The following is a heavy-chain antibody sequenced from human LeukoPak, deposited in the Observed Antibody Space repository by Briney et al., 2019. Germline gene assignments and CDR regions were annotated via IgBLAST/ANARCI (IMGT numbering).Heavy chain of an antibody. Sequence: GGSLRLSCAASGFTFTNYEMNWVRQAPGKGLEWVSYITSSGSTIYYADSVKGRFTISRDNAKNSLYLHMNSLRAEDTAVYYCARARCGDDCYGYYFEFWGQGTLVTVSS. V-gene: IGHV3-48*03. J-gene: IGHJ4*02. CDR2: ITSSGSTI. CDR1: GFTFTNYE. CDR3: ARARCGDDCYGYYFEF. D-gene: IGHD2-21*02.